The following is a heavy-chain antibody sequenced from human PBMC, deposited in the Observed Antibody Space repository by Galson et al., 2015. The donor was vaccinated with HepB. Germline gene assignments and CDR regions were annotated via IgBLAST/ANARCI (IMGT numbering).Heavy chain of an antibody. CDR3: AKDSGNHRTAPHY. CDR1: GFTFSSYA. J-gene: IGHJ4*02. V-gene: IGHV3-23*01. Sequence: SLRLSCAASGFTFSSYAMSWVRQAPGKGLEWVSAISGSGGSTYYADSVKGRFTISRDNSKNTLYLQMNSLRAEDAAVYYCAKDSGNHRTAPHYWGQGTLVTVSS. CDR2: ISGSGGST. D-gene: IGHD1-14*01.